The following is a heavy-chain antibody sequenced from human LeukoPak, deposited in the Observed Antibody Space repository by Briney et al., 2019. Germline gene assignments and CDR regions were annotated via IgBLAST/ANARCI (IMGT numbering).Heavy chain of an antibody. D-gene: IGHD1-7*01. CDR1: GYTFTSYD. V-gene: IGHV1-69*05. J-gene: IGHJ6*03. CDR2: IIPIFGTA. CDR3: AGLELVFGGRNYGYMDV. Sequence: SVTVSFKASGYTFTSYDINWVRQAPGQGLEWMGGIIPIFGTANYAQKFQGRVTITTDESTSTAYMELSSLRSEDTAVYYCAGLELVFGGRNYGYMDVWGKGTTVTVSS.